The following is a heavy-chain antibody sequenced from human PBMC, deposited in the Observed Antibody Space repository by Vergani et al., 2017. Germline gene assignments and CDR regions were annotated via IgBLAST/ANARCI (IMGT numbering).Heavy chain of an antibody. Sequence: EVQLLESGGGLVQPGGSLRLSCAASGFTFSSYAMSWVRQAPGKGLEWVSAISGSGDNTYYADSVKGRFTISRDNSKNTLYLQMNSLRAEDTAVYYCATLGYCSSTSCYDYWGQGTLVTVSS. CDR3: ATLGYCSSTSCYDY. CDR2: ISGSGDNT. J-gene: IGHJ4*02. V-gene: IGHV3-23*01. D-gene: IGHD2-2*01. CDR1: GFTFSSYA.